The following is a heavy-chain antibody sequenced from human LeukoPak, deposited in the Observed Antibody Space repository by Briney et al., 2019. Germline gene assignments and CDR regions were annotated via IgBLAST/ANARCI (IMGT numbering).Heavy chain of an antibody. Sequence: PGGSLSLSCAASGFTFTTYWMSWVRQAPGKGLEWVSAISGSGRGGSTYYADSVKGRFTISRDNSKNTLYLQMNSLRAEDTAVYYCAKDLARITMVRGVSEVWDYWGQGTLVTVSS. CDR3: AKDLARITMVRGVSEVWDY. D-gene: IGHD3-10*01. CDR1: GFTFTTYW. J-gene: IGHJ4*02. CDR2: ISGSGRGGST. V-gene: IGHV3-23*01.